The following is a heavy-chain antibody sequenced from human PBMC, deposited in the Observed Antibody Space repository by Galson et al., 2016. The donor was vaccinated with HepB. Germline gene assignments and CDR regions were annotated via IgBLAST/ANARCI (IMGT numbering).Heavy chain of an antibody. V-gene: IGHV4-31*03. J-gene: IGHJ5*02. CDR1: GGSISSGGYY. CDR3: ARDHPGGDSEGA. Sequence: TLSLTCTVSGGSISSGGYYWSWIRQHPGKGLEWIGYIYYSGSTHYNPSLKNRVTISLDMSKNQFSLKLTSVTAADTAMYYCARDHPGGDSEGAWGPGTLVTVSS. D-gene: IGHD3-10*01. CDR2: IYYSGST.